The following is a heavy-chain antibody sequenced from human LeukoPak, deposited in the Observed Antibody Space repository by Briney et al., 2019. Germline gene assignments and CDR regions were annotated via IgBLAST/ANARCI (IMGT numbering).Heavy chain of an antibody. Sequence: GGSLRLSCAASGFTFSSYEMNWVRQAPGKGLEWVSYISSSGSTISYADSVKGRFTISRDNAENSLSLQMNSLRAEDTAVYYCGRYSYGYGSRLGYWGQGTLVTVS. D-gene: IGHD5-18*01. V-gene: IGHV3-48*03. CDR2: ISSSGSTI. CDR1: GFTFSSYE. J-gene: IGHJ4*02. CDR3: GRYSYGYGSRLGY.